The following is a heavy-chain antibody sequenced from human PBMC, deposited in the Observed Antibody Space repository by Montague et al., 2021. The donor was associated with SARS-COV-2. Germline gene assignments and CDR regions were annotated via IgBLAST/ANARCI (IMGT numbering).Heavy chain of an antibody. CDR3: TRVDFWSSLYFDY. D-gene: IGHD3-3*01. CDR2: IRSKAYGGTT. J-gene: IGHJ4*02. CDR1: GFTFGDYA. V-gene: IGHV3-49*04. Sequence: SRRLSFSASGFTFGDYAMSWVRQAPGKGLEWVGFIRSKAYGGTTEYAASVKGRFTISRDDSKSIAYLQMNSLKTEDTAVYYCTRVDFWSSLYFDYWGQGTLVTVSS.